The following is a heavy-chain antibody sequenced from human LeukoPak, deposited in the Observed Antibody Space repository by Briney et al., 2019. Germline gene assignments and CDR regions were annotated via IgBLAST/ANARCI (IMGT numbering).Heavy chain of an antibody. J-gene: IGHJ5*02. Sequence: GASVKVSCKASGYTLTGYHMHWVRQAPGQGLEWMGWINTNTGNPTYAQGFTGRFVFSLDTSVSTAYLQISSLKAEDTAVYYCARDGTYYDILNWFDPWGQGTLVTVSS. D-gene: IGHD3-9*01. CDR1: GYTLTGYH. CDR2: INTNTGNP. CDR3: ARDGTYYDILNWFDP. V-gene: IGHV7-4-1*02.